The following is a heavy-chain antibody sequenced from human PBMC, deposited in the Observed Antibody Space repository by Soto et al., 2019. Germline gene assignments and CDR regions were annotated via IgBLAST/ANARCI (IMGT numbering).Heavy chain of an antibody. CDR1: GVSITRTFSY. CDR3: ARHPTHTELTAHAYHFFDY. V-gene: IGHV4-39*01. CDR2: VYYTGTT. Sequence: QLQLQESGPGLVKPSETLSLTCTVSGVSITRTFSYWGWIRQPPGKGLEWIGSVYYTGTTNYKPSLGSRVTISVDTSKNKFSLKLNSVTAADTAVYSCARHPTHTELTAHAYHFFDYWGRGTLITVSS. J-gene: IGHJ4*02. D-gene: IGHD2-15*01.